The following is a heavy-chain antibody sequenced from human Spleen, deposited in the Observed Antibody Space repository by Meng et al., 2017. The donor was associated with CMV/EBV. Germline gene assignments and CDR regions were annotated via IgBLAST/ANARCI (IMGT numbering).Heavy chain of an antibody. D-gene: IGHD3-10*01. CDR2: ISAYNGNT. CDR1: GYTFTSYG. Sequence: ASVKVSCKASGYTFTSYGISWVRQAPGQGLEWMGWISAYNGNTNYAQKLQGRVTMTTDTSTSTAYMELRSLRSDDTAVYYCARDYTYYYGSGSLYYFDDWGQGTLVTVSS. CDR3: ARDYTYYYGSGSLYYFDD. V-gene: IGHV1-18*01. J-gene: IGHJ4*02.